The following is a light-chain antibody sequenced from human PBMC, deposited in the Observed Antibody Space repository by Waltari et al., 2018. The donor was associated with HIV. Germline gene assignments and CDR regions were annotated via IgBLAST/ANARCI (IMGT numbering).Light chain of an antibody. Sequence: SALTQPRSVSGSPGQSVTISCTGTSSDIGYFDYVSWYQQYPRKAPKSIIYEVSQRPSGVPDRFTASKSGITASLTISGLQDEDEADYYCCSYAGTYTYVFGTGTTVTVL. V-gene: IGLV2-11*01. CDR1: SSDIGYFDY. CDR2: EVS. J-gene: IGLJ1*01. CDR3: CSYAGTYTYV.